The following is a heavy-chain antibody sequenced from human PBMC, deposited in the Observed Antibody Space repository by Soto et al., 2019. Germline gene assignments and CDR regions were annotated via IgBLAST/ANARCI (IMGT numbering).Heavy chain of an antibody. CDR3: ARDQGNSSSWPIDF. D-gene: IGHD6-13*01. J-gene: IGHJ4*02. CDR2: VNPKNGDT. CDR1: GYIFTDHY. Sequence: ASVKVSCKTSGYIFTDHYIHWVRQAPGQGLEWMGYVNPKNGDTTYEQKFQGWVTMTRDTSVNTAYIDLRSLRFNDTAVYYCARDQGNSSSWPIDFWGQGTQVTVSS. V-gene: IGHV1-2*04.